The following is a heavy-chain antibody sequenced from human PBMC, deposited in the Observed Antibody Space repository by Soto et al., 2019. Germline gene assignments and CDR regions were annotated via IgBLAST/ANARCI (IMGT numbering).Heavy chain of an antibody. CDR3: AIHERRAVFGYFGAFDI. V-gene: IGHV4-39*01. J-gene: IGHJ3*02. Sequence: QLQLQESGPGLVKPSETLSLTCTVSGGSISSSSYFWRWIRQPPGKGLEWIGSIYYIGNTDYNPSLKSRVTISVDTSKNQFSLKLSSVTAADTAVYYCAIHERRAVFGYFGAFDIWGQGTMVTVSS. CDR2: IYYIGNT. CDR1: GGSISSSSYF. D-gene: IGHD3-9*01.